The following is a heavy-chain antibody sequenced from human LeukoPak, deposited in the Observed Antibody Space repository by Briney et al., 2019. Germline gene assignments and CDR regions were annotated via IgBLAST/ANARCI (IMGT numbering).Heavy chain of an antibody. D-gene: IGHD2-21*02. V-gene: IGHV3-53*01. CDR3: ARDSMVVTGGAFDI. Sequence: GGSLRLSCAASGFTVSSNYMSWVRPAPGKGLEWVSVIYSGGSTYYADSVKGRFTISRDNSKNTLYLQMNSLRAEDTVVYYCARDSMVVTGGAFDIWGQGTMVTVSS. CDR1: GFTVSSNY. CDR2: IYSGGST. J-gene: IGHJ3*02.